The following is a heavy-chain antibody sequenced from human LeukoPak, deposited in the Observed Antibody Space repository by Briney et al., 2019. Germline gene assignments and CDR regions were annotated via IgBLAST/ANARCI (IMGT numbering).Heavy chain of an antibody. Sequence: GGSLRLSCAASGFTLSSYLMSWLRQAPGKGLEGVANIKQGGSEKYYVDSVKGRFTISRDNAKTSLYLQMNSLRAEDTAVYYCARGARSSSWYYYYYGMDVWGQGTTVTVSS. CDR1: GFTLSSYL. D-gene: IGHD6-13*01. J-gene: IGHJ6*02. CDR2: IKQGGSEK. V-gene: IGHV3-7*01. CDR3: ARGARSSSWYYYYYGMDV.